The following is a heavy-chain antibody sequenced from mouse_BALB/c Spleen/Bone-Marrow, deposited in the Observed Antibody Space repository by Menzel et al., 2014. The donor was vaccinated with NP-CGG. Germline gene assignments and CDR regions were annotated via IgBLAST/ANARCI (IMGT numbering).Heavy chain of an antibody. CDR1: GFTFSSYI. D-gene: IGHD1-1*01. J-gene: IGHJ3*01. Sequence: EVNVVESGGGLVQPGGSPKLSCAASGFTFSSYIMSWVRQTPEKRLEWVAYISNGGGSIYYPDTVKGRFTISRDNDKNTLYLQMSSLKSEDTAMYYCASHYYDSSPFAYWGQGTLVTVSA. CDR3: ASHYYDSSPFAY. CDR2: ISNGGGSI. V-gene: IGHV5-12-2*01.